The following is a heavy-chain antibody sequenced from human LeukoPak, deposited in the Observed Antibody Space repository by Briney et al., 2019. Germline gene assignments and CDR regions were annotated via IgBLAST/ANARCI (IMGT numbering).Heavy chain of an antibody. CDR2: ISSSSSYI. J-gene: IGHJ2*01. CDR1: GFTFSSYS. Sequence: GGSLRLSCAASGFTFSSYSMNWVRQAPGKGLEWVSSISSSSSYIYYADSVKGRFTISRDNAKNSLYLQMNSLRAEDTAVYYCARMTTRQQLVRKDWYFDLWGRGTLVTVSS. V-gene: IGHV3-21*01. D-gene: IGHD6-13*01. CDR3: ARMTTRQQLVRKDWYFDL.